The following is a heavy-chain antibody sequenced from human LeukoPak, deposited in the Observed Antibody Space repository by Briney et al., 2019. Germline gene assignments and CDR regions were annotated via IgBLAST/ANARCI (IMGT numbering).Heavy chain of an antibody. CDR3: ARVYDILTGVNWFDP. D-gene: IGHD3-9*01. CDR2: INPNSGGT. Sequence: ASVKVSCKASGYTFTGYYMHWVRQAPGQGLEWMGWINPNSGGTNYAQKFQGRVTMTRDTSISTAYMELSRLRSDDTAVYYCARVYDILTGVNWFDPWGQGTLVTVSS. CDR1: GYTFTGYY. J-gene: IGHJ5*02. V-gene: IGHV1-2*02.